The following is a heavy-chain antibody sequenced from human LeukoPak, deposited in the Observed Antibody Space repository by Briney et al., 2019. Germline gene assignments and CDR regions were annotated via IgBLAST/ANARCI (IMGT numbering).Heavy chain of an antibody. D-gene: IGHD2-8*01. CDR1: GFTFSTCA. CDR3: AKVRTYFYHALDF. V-gene: IGHV3-23*01. CDR2: ISGTTSGT. J-gene: IGHJ6*02. Sequence: GGSLRLSCAASGFTFSTCAMRWVRQAPGKGLEWVAVISGTTSGTYYADSVKGRFTISRDNSKNTLFLQVNSLRAEDTAVYYCAKVRTYFYHALDFWGQGTMVTVSS.